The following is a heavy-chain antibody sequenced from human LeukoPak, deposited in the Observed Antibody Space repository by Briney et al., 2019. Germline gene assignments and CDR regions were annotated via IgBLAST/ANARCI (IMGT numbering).Heavy chain of an antibody. CDR2: IYTSGST. J-gene: IGHJ4*02. Sequence: SETLSLTCTVSDGSISSYYWSWIRQPAGKGLEWIGRIYTSGSTNYNPSLKSRVTMSVDTSKNQLSLKLSSVTAADTAVYYCGRNYCSGGSCYSGFDYWGQGALVTVSS. V-gene: IGHV4-4*07. CDR3: GRNYCSGGSCYSGFDY. CDR1: DGSISSYY. D-gene: IGHD2-15*01.